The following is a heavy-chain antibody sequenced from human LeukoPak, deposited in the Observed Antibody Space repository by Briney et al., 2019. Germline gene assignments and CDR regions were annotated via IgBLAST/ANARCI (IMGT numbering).Heavy chain of an antibody. D-gene: IGHD2-15*01. CDR1: GFTFTSSA. CDR2: NSHTGSHI. Sequence: KAGGFPRLSCEAPGFTFTSSAMYRVRQGPGKGLDWVSYNSHTGSHINFAASVKGRFTISRDNAKTSLFLQMKSLRVGDTAVYYFAKDGVALDYWGQGALVTVSS. CDR3: AKDGVALDY. J-gene: IGHJ4*02. V-gene: IGHV3-21*01.